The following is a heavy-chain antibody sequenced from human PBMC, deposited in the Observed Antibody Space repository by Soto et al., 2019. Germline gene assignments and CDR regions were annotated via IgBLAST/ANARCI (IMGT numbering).Heavy chain of an antibody. J-gene: IGHJ4*02. CDR1: GFTFSTYA. D-gene: IGHD2-2*01. Sequence: EVQLLESGGGLVQNGGSLRLSCAASGFTFSTYAMSWVRQAPGKGLEWVSTISGSADATFYADSVKGRFAIFRDNSRTMFYLQMNSLRAEDTAVYYCAKGGDGYCSTTSCLFHFDYWGPGTLATVSS. V-gene: IGHV3-23*01. CDR2: ISGSADAT. CDR3: AKGGDGYCSTTSCLFHFDY.